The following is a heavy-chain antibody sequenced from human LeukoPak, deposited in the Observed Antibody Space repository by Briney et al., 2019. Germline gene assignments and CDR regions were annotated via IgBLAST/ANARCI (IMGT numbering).Heavy chain of an antibody. CDR2: ISPSSSTT. CDR3: ARGPKLGLNTLDAFDI. J-gene: IGHJ3*02. Sequence: GGSLRLSCAASGFTFSTYSMNWVRQAPGKGLEWLSYISPSSSTTHYADSVKGRFTISRDNAKNALYLQMNSLRAEDTAVYYCARGPKLGLNTLDAFDIWGQGTMVTVSS. CDR1: GFTFSTYS. V-gene: IGHV3-48*01. D-gene: IGHD7-27*01.